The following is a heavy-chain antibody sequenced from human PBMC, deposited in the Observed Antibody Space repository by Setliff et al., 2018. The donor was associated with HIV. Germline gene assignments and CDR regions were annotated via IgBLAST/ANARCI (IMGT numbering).Heavy chain of an antibody. D-gene: IGHD3-3*01. CDR1: GGSFSGFY. J-gene: IGHJ6*03. CDR3: ARGFGAYYLFWGYMDV. Sequence: PSETLSLTCGVYGGSFSGFYWNWIRQPPGKGLEWIGEINPSGSRNYNPSLKSRVTISVDKSKNQFSLKLTSVTAADTAVYFCARGFGAYYLFWGYMDVWGKGTKVTVSS. CDR2: INPSGSR. V-gene: IGHV4-34*01.